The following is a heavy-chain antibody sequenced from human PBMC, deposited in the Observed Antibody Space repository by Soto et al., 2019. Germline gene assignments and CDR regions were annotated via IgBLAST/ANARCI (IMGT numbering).Heavy chain of an antibody. CDR2: MNPNSGNT. D-gene: IGHD2-2*01. V-gene: IGHV1-8*02. CDR1: GYTFTNFD. J-gene: IGHJ4*02. Sequence: QVQLVQSGAEVKKPGASVKVSCKTSGYTFTNFDMNWVRQAAGQGPEWLGWMNPNSGNTGYAPKFQGRITMTRDTPISTAYMEMSSLRSDDTAVYYRARAPAAGGANYFDYWGQGTLVTVSS. CDR3: ARAPAAGGANYFDY.